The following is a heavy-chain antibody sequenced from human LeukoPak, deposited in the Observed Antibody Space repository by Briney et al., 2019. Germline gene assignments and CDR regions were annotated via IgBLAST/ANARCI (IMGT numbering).Heavy chain of an antibody. CDR3: ASGYYDNGRYPPYFDY. V-gene: IGHV3-11*04. Sequence: PGGSLRLSCAASGFTYSDYYMSWIRQAPGKGLEWVSYISSRGSTIYYADSVKGRFTISRDSAKSSLYLQTNSLRAEDTAVYYCASGYYDNGRYPPYFDYWGQGTLVTVSS. CDR2: ISSRGSTI. J-gene: IGHJ4*02. D-gene: IGHD3-22*01. CDR1: GFTYSDYY.